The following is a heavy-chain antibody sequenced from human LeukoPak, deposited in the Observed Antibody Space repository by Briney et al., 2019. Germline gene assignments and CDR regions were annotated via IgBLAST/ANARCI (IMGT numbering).Heavy chain of an antibody. V-gene: IGHV1-2*06. CDR2: INPNSGGT. Sequence: GASVKVSCKASGYTFTGYYMHWVRQAPGQGLEWMGRINPNSGGTNYAQKFQGRVTMTRDTSISTAYMELSRLRSDDTALYYCAKGANYYNGSGYYNECYCDSWGQGTLVTVSS. J-gene: IGHJ4*02. CDR1: GYTFTGYY. CDR3: AKGANYYNGSGYYNECYCDS. D-gene: IGHD3-22*01.